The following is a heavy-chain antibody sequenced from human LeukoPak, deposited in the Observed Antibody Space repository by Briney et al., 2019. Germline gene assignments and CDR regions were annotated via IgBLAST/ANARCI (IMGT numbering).Heavy chain of an antibody. D-gene: IGHD3-3*01. V-gene: IGHV3-23*01. Sequence: GGSLRLSCAASGLIFSGDDMNWVRQAPGTGLDWVSGITGGGDNTFYADSVKGRFTISRDNSKNTVYLQMNSLRAEDTAIYYCAIVSWSGYHSWGQGILVTV. CDR2: ITGGGDNT. CDR1: GLIFSGDD. CDR3: AIVSWSGYHS. J-gene: IGHJ4*02.